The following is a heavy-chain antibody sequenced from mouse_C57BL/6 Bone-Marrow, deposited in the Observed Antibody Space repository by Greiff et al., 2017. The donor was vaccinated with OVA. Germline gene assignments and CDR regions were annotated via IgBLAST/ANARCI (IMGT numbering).Heavy chain of an antibody. CDR3: ARSEGDWDWYFDV. CDR2: IYPRSGNT. CDR1: GYTFTSYG. V-gene: IGHV1-81*01. D-gene: IGHD4-1*01. J-gene: IGHJ1*03. Sequence: QVQLKESGAELARPGASVKLSCKASGYTFTSYGISWVKQRTGQGLEWIGEIYPRSGNTYYNEKFKGKATLTADKSSSTAYMELRSLTSEDSAVYFCARSEGDWDWYFDVWGTGTTVTVSS.